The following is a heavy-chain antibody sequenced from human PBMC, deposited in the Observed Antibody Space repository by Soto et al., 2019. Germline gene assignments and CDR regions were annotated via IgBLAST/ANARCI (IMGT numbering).Heavy chain of an antibody. V-gene: IGHV2-5*02. CDR3: AHSRGVVVPAAKAPGAFDI. J-gene: IGHJ3*02. CDR1: WFSLSTSGVG. Sequence: SGPTLVNPTQTLTLTCTLSWFSLSTSGVGVGWIRQPPGKALEWLALIYWDDDKRYSPSLKSRLTITKDTSKNQVVLTMTNMDPVDTATYYCAHSRGVVVPAAKAPGAFDIWGQGTMVTVSS. CDR2: IYWDDDK. D-gene: IGHD2-2*01.